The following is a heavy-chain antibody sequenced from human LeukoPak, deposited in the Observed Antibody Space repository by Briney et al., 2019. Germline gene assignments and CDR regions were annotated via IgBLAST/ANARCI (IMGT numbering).Heavy chain of an antibody. CDR2: INSDGSST. Sequence: PGGSLRLPCAAPGFTFSSYWTHWVRQAPGKGLVWVSRINSDGSSTSYADSVKGRFTISRDNAKNTLYLQMNSLRAEDTAVYYCARDGYSSGWYYFDYWGQGTLLTVSS. CDR1: GFTFSSYW. V-gene: IGHV3-74*01. CDR3: ARDGYSSGWYYFDY. J-gene: IGHJ4*02. D-gene: IGHD6-19*01.